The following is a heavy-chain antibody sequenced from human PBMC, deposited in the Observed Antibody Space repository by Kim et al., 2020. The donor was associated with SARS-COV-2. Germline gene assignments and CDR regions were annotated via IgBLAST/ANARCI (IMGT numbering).Heavy chain of an antibody. CDR3: ARLRGYCSSTSCYDFDY. V-gene: IGHV4-4*02. D-gene: IGHD2-2*03. Sequence: LKSRVTISVDKSKHQFSLKLSSVTAADTAVYYCARLRGYCSSTSCYDFDYWGQGTLVTVSS. J-gene: IGHJ4*02.